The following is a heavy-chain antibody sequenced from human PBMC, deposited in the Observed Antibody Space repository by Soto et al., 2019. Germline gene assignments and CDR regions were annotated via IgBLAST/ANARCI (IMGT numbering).Heavy chain of an antibody. V-gene: IGHV1-3*01. J-gene: IGHJ4*02. CDR2: INAGNGNT. D-gene: IGHD6-6*01. CDR1: GYTFTSYA. CDR3: ARARGTYSSSPTFDY. Sequence: ASVKVSCKASGYTFTSYAMHWVRQAPGQRLEWMGWINAGNGNTKYSQKFQGRVTMTRDTSASTAYMELSRLRSDDTAVYYCARARGTYSSSPTFDYWGQGTLVTVSS.